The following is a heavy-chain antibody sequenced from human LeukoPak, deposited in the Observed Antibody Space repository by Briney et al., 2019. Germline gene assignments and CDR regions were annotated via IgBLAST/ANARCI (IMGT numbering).Heavy chain of an antibody. Sequence: TSETLSLTCTVSGGPMSGFFWTWIRQPPGRELEWIGSIYYSGSSTKYNPSLKSRVTISVDTSKSQFSLNLNSATAADTAVYYCARTSRHFYGSGTNLTPWPAGMDVWGQGTTVTVSS. CDR2: IYYSGSST. J-gene: IGHJ6*02. D-gene: IGHD3-10*01. CDR1: GGPMSGFF. V-gene: IGHV4-59*01. CDR3: ARTSRHFYGSGTNLTPWPAGMDV.